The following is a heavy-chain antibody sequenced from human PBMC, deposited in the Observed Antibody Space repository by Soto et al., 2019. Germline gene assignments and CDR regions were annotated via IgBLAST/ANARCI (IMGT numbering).Heavy chain of an antibody. V-gene: IGHV4-4*02. Sequence: QVQLQESGPGLVKPSGTLSLTCAVSSGSISSSNWWSWVRQPPGKGLEWIGEIYHSGSTNYNPSLKTRVTISVDKSKHQFSLKLSSVTAADTAVYYCARAARIAAAGRIYWYFDLWGLGTLVTVSS. J-gene: IGHJ2*01. CDR3: ARAARIAAAGRIYWYFDL. CDR1: SGSISSSNW. D-gene: IGHD6-13*01. CDR2: IYHSGST.